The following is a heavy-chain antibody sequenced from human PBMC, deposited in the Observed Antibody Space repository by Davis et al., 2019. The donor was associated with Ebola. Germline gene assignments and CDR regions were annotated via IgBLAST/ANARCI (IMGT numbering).Heavy chain of an antibody. CDR1: GYTFTSYD. J-gene: IGHJ5*02. V-gene: IGHV1-8*01. Sequence: AASVKVSCKASGYTFTSYDINWVRQATGQGLEWMGWMNPNSGNTGYAQKFQGRVTMTRNTSISTAYMELSSLRSEDTAVYYCARGRIAARKNWFDPWGQGTLVTVSS. CDR3: ARGRIAARKNWFDP. CDR2: MNPNSGNT. D-gene: IGHD6-6*01.